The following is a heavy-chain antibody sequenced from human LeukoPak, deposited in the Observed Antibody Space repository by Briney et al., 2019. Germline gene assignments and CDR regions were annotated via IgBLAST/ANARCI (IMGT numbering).Heavy chain of an antibody. V-gene: IGHV3-23*01. CDR3: ARDGCSGGSCYANGGLYGMDV. CDR1: GFSSVSYA. CDR2: IGASGGTT. Sequence: GGSLRLSCAASGFSSVSYAIDWVRQAPGKGLEWVSGIGASGGTTFYADSVKGRFTISRDNSKNTLYLQMNSLRAEDTAVYYCARDGCSGGSCYANGGLYGMDVWGQGTTVTVSS. D-gene: IGHD2-15*01. J-gene: IGHJ6*02.